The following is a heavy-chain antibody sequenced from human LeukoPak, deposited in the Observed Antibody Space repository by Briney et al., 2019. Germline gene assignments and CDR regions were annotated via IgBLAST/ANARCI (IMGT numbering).Heavy chain of an antibody. V-gene: IGHV1-69*05. Sequence: ASVKVSCKASGGTFSSYAISWVRQAPGQGLEWMGGIIPIFGTANYAQKFQGRVTITTDESTSTAYMELSSLGSEDTAVYYCARGGILEMATIPFDYWGQGTLVTVSS. D-gene: IGHD5-24*01. J-gene: IGHJ4*02. CDR3: ARGGILEMATIPFDY. CDR1: GGTFSSYA. CDR2: IIPIFGTA.